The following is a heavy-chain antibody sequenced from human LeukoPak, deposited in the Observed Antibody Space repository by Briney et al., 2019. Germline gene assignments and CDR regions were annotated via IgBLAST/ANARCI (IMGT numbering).Heavy chain of an antibody. CDR3: ANTVGVTAFLAY. CDR2: ISTSSSYI. CDR1: GFTFSTYT. V-gene: IGHV3-21*01. D-gene: IGHD2-21*02. Sequence: GGSLRLSCAASGFTFSTYTMNWVRQAPGKGLEWVSFISTSSSYIYYGDSVKGRFTISRDNAKNSLYLQMNSLRTEDTALYYCANTVGVTAFLAYWGQGTLVTVSS. J-gene: IGHJ4*02.